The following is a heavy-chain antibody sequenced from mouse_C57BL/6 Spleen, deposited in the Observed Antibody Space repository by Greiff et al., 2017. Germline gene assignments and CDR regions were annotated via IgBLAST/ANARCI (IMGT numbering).Heavy chain of an antibody. Sequence: QVQLKESGAELVKPGASVKISCKASGYAFSSYWMNWVKQRPGKGLEWIGQIYPGDGDTNYNGKFKGKATLTADKSSSTAYMQLSSLTSEDSAVYFCARIFITTVVATDYWGQGTTLTVSS. J-gene: IGHJ2*01. V-gene: IGHV1-80*01. CDR1: GYAFSSYW. CDR2: IYPGDGDT. D-gene: IGHD1-1*01. CDR3: ARIFITTVVATDY.